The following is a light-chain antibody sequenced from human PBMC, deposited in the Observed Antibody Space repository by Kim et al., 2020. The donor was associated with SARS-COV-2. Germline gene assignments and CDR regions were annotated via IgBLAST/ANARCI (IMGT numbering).Light chain of an antibody. V-gene: IGKV3-15*01. CDR2: DAS. J-gene: IGKJ2*01. CDR1: QSVYTN. CDR3: QQYNDWRPYS. Sequence: EIVMTQSPATLSVSPGDRVTLSCRASQSVYTNLAWYQQKPGQAPRLLIEDASTRATDIPARFSGSGSGTEFTLTISSLQSEDLAIYFCQQYNDWRPYSFGPGTKLEI.